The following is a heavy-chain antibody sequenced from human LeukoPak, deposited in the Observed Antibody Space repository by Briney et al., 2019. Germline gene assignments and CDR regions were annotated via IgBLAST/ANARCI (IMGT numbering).Heavy chain of an antibody. J-gene: IGHJ4*02. D-gene: IGHD6-13*01. V-gene: IGHV3-21*01. CDR2: ISSSSSYI. Sequence: GGSLRLSCAASGFTFSSYTMNWVRQAPGKGLEWVSSISSSSSYIYYADSVKGRFTISRDNAKNSLYLQMNSLRAEDTAVYYCARGSSSWYVHWGQGTLVTVSS. CDR3: ARGSSSWYVH. CDR1: GFTFSSYT.